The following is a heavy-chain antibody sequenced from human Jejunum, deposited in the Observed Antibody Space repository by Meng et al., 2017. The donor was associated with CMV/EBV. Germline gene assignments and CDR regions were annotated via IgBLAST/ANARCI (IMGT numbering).Heavy chain of an antibody. J-gene: IGHJ5*02. CDR3: AKGSGWYDP. CDR2: ITDTGGAT. Sequence: RSCADSGFTLVRYAMSWVRQAPGKGLEWVSIITDTGGATYYADSVKGRFTLSRDNSKNTLYLQMNSLRAEDTAVYYCAKGSGWYDPWGQGTLVTVSS. CDR1: GFTLVRYA. D-gene: IGHD6-19*01. V-gene: IGHV3-23*01.